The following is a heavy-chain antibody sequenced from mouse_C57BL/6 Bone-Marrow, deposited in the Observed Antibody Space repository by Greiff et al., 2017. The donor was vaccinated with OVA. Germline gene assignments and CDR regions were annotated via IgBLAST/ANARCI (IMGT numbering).Heavy chain of an antibody. V-gene: IGHV1-18*01. CDR2: INPNNGGT. D-gene: IGHD1-1*01. Sequence: VQLKQSGPELVKPGASVKIPCKASGYTFTDYNMDWVKQSHGKSLEWIGDINPNNGGTIYNQKFKGKATLTVDKSSSTAYMELRSLTSEDTAVYYCARDRLYYYGSSSWYFDVWGTGTTVTVSS. CDR3: ARDRLYYYGSSSWYFDV. J-gene: IGHJ1*03. CDR1: GYTFTDYN.